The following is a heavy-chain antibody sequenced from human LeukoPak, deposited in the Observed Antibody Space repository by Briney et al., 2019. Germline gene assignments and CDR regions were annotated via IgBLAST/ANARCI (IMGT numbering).Heavy chain of an antibody. Sequence: GGSLRLSSAASGFTFSSYAMSWVRQAPGKGLEWVSAISGSGGSTYYADSVKGRFTISRDNSKNTLYLQMNSLRAEDTAVYYCAKSQTRSEWGLMTSNLFDYWGQGTLVTVSS. CDR1: GFTFSSYA. CDR3: AKSQTRSEWGLMTSNLFDY. J-gene: IGHJ4*02. V-gene: IGHV3-23*01. CDR2: ISGSGGST. D-gene: IGHD1-26*01.